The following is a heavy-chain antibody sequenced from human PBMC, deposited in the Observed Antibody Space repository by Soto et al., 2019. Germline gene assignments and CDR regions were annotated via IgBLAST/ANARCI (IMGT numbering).Heavy chain of an antibody. CDR3: TRERFLEWLLYGTYAFDI. CDR2: IRSKANGGTT. Sequence: GGSLRLSCTASGFTFGDYAMSWFRQAPGKGLEWVGFIRSKANGGTTEYAASVKGRFTISRDDSKSIAYLQMNSLKTEDTAVYYCTRERFLEWLLYGTYAFDIWGQGTMVTVSS. V-gene: IGHV3-49*03. CDR1: GFTFGDYA. J-gene: IGHJ3*02. D-gene: IGHD3-3*01.